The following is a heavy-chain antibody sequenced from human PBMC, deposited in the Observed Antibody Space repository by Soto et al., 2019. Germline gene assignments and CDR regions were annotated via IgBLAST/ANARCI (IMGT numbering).Heavy chain of an antibody. V-gene: IGHV3-15*01. Sequence: SGGSLRLSCAASGFTFSNAWMSWVRQAPGKGLEWVGRIKSKTDGGTTDYAAPVKGRFTISRDDSKNTLYLQMNSLKTEDTAVYYCTTDYYYDSSGPPPWGQGTLVTVSS. CDR2: IKSKTDGGTT. CDR3: TTDYYYDSSGPPP. J-gene: IGHJ5*02. D-gene: IGHD3-22*01. CDR1: GFTFSNAW.